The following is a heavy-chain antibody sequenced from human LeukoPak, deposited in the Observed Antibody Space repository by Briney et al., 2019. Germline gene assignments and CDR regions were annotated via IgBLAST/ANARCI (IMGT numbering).Heavy chain of an antibody. CDR2: ISSSGSTI. CDR1: GFTFSSYE. V-gene: IGHV3-48*03. CDR3: AKDLRIAVAGTGSLDY. J-gene: IGHJ4*02. D-gene: IGHD6-19*01. Sequence: GGSLRLSCAASGFTFSSYEMNWVRQAPGKGLEWVSYISSSGSTIYYADSVKGRFTISRDNAKNSLYLQMNSLRAEDTAVYYCAKDLRIAVAGTGSLDYWGQGTLVTVSS.